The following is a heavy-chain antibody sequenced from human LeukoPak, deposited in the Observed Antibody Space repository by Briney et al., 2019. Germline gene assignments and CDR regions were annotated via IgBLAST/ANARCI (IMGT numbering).Heavy chain of an antibody. CDR2: ISSSGSTI. D-gene: IGHD3-10*01. Sequence: GGSLRLSCAASGFTFSDYYMSWIRQAPGKGLEWVSYISSSGSTIYYADSVKGRFTISRDNAKNSLYLQMNSLRAEDTAVYYCARLYGSGSMTENWFDPWGQGTLVTVSS. CDR1: GFTFSDYY. CDR3: ARLYGSGSMTENWFDP. V-gene: IGHV3-11*01. J-gene: IGHJ5*02.